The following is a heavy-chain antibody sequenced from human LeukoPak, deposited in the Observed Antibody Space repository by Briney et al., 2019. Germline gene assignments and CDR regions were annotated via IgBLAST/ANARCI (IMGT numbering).Heavy chain of an antibody. J-gene: IGHJ6*03. V-gene: IGHV1-46*01. D-gene: IGHD2-2*02. CDR1: GYTFTSNY. CDR3: ARGSQVVTAAILGPRADTSNARRELGYYYYYMDV. CDR2: INPSAGST. Sequence: GASVKVSCKASGYTFTSNYIHWMRQAPGQGLEWLGVINPSAGSTVYAQKFQGRVTLTRDMSTGAVYMELSSLRSEDAAVYYCARGSQVVTAAILGPRADTSNARRELGYYYYYMDVWGKGTTVTVSS.